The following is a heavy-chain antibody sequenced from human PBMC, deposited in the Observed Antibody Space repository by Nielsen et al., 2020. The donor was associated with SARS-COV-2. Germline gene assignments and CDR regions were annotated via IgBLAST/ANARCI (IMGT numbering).Heavy chain of an antibody. Sequence: ASVKVSCKASGCTFTSYDINWVRQATGQGLEWMGWMNPNSGNTGYAQKFQGRVTMTRNTSISTAYMELSSLRSEDTAVYYCARSRWFGELPNDYWGQGTLVTVSS. CDR2: MNPNSGNT. CDR1: GCTFTSYD. V-gene: IGHV1-8*01. D-gene: IGHD3-10*01. J-gene: IGHJ4*02. CDR3: ARSRWFGELPNDY.